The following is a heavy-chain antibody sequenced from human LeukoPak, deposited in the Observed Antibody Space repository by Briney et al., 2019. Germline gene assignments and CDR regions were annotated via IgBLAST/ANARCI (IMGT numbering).Heavy chain of an antibody. CDR1: GGSISSYY. V-gene: IGHV4-4*07. J-gene: IGHJ4*02. D-gene: IGHD3-22*01. CDR2: IYTSGST. Sequence: PSETLSLTGTVSGGSISSYYWSWIRQPAGKGLEWIGRIYTSGSTTYNPSLKSRVTISVETSKNQFSLKLRSVTAADTAVYYCARVTGYMIEDYFDYWGQGTLVTVSS. CDR3: ARVTGYMIEDYFDY.